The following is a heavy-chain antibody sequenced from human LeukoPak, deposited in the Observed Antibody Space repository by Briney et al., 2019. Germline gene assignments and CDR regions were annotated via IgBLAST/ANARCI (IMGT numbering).Heavy chain of an antibody. V-gene: IGHV3-23*01. D-gene: IGHD6-13*01. Sequence: GGSLRLSCAASGFTFSSYAMSWVRQAPGKGLEWVSAISGSGGSTYYADSVKGRFTISRDNAKNSLYLQMNSLRAEDTAVYYCARDRNGGAAAGSDAFDIWGQGTMVTVSS. CDR1: GFTFSSYA. J-gene: IGHJ3*02. CDR3: ARDRNGGAAAGSDAFDI. CDR2: ISGSGGST.